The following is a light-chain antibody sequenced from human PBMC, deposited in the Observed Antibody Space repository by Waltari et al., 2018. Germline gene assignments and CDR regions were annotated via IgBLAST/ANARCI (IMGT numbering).Light chain of an antibody. CDR1: SSDIGRYNY. J-gene: IGLJ2*01. V-gene: IGLV2-14*03. CDR3: STWTGTSTLVL. CDR2: DVS. Sequence: QSALTQPASVSGSPGQSITISCTGTSSDIGRYNYVSWYHQHSGKAPKLLIYDVSNRTSGVSYRFSGSRSGNTASLTISGLQADDEADYFCSTWTGTSTLVLFGGGTRLTVL.